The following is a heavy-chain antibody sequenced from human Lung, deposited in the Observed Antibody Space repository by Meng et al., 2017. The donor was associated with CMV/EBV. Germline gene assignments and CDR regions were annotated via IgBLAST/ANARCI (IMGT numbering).Heavy chain of an antibody. Sequence: LLGEFGGGLVKPAGSLRLSCSGSGFTFSDYYMSWIRQAPGKGLVWVSYISPTTGYTEYADSVKGRFTISRDNAKNSLFLQMNSLRSEDTAVYYCARDFSLYRTSGVQWGQGTLVTVSS. V-gene: IGHV3-11*05. CDR3: ARDFSLYRTSGVQ. D-gene: IGHD2-8*01. J-gene: IGHJ4*02. CDR2: ISPTTGYT. CDR1: GFTFSDYY.